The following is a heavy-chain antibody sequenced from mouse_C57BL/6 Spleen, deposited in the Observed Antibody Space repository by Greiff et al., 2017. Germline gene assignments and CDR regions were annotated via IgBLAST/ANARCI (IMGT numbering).Heavy chain of an antibody. V-gene: IGHV1-50*01. CDR3: ARGDYGSSYGFAY. CDR2: IDPSDSYT. J-gene: IGHJ3*01. D-gene: IGHD1-1*01. Sequence: QVQLQQPGAELVKPGASVKLSCKASGYTFTSYWMQWVKQRPGQGLEWIGEIDPSDSYTNYSQKFKGKATLTVDTSSSTAYMQLSSLTSEDSAVYYCARGDYGSSYGFAYWGQGTLVTVSA. CDR1: GYTFTSYW.